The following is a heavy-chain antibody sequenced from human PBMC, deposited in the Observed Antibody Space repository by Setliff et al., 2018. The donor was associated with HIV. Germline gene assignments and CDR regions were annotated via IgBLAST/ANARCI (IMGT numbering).Heavy chain of an antibody. CDR3: ASQITMGLNWFDP. J-gene: IGHJ5*02. CDR1: GYTFTNSF. D-gene: IGHD3-10*01. CDR2: INPSDGAT. V-gene: IGHV1-46*01. Sequence: ASVKVSCKASGYTFTNSFMHWVRQAPGQGLEWMGIINPSDGATTYAGNFQDRVTMTSDTSTSTAYMELSSLRSEDTAVYYCASQITMGLNWFDPWGQGTLVTVSS.